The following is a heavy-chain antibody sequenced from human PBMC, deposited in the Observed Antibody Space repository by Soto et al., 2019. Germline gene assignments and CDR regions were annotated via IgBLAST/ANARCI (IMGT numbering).Heavy chain of an antibody. V-gene: IGHV1-69*02. J-gene: IGHJ4*02. D-gene: IGHD1-26*01. CDR3: ARVAWAKYYYDF. Sequence: QVQLVQSGAEVKKPGSSVKVSCKASGDSFSRYSISWVRQAPGQGLEWMGRIIPIPDIAEYAQKFQGRVTITVDKSTSTPYMELSGLRSKATAVYYGARVAWAKYYYDFCGQGTPVTVSS. CDR1: GDSFSRYS. CDR2: IIPIPDIA.